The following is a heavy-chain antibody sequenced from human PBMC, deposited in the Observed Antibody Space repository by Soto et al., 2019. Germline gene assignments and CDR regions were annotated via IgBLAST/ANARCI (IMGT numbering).Heavy chain of an antibody. CDR1: GGSIYSGGSN. CDR3: ARDSGESLRFFDY. D-gene: IGHD3-10*01. Sequence: SETLSLTCTVSGGSIYSGGSNWNWIRQRPGEGLEWIGYITYRGTTYSIPSLKSRVTMSVDTSKNQFSLKLSSVSAADTAVYYCARDSGESLRFFDYWGQGAPVTVSS. V-gene: IGHV4-31*03. J-gene: IGHJ4*02. CDR2: ITYRGTT.